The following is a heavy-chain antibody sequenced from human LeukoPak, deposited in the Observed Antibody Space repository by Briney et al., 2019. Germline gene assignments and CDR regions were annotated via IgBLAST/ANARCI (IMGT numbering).Heavy chain of an antibody. Sequence: SETLSLTCTVSGGSISSGGYYWSWIRQHPGKGLEWIGYIYYSGSTYYNPSLKSRVTISVDTSKNQFSLKLSSVTAADTAVYYCARGLSGGSCYPNWGQGNLVTVSS. V-gene: IGHV4-31*03. CDR1: GGSISSGGYY. CDR2: IYYSGST. D-gene: IGHD2-15*01. J-gene: IGHJ4*02. CDR3: ARGLSGGSCYPN.